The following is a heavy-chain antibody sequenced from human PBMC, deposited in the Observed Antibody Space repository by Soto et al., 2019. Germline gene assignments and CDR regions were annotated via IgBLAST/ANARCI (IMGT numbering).Heavy chain of an antibody. CDR1: GGSFSSSA. CDR3: ARAGPVAGNHAFDI. V-gene: IGHV1-69*06. J-gene: IGHJ3*02. Sequence: QVQLVQSGAEVKKPGSSVKVSCKASGGSFSSSAISWVRQAPVQGLEWMGGLIPIFGTATYAQKFQGSVTIIADTSTSTAYMEVGSLGSEATAVYYCARAGPVAGNHAFDIWGQGTLVTVSS. CDR2: LIPIFGTA. D-gene: IGHD6-19*01.